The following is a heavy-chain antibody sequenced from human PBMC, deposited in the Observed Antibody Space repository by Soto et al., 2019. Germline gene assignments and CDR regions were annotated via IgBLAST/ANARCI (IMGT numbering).Heavy chain of an antibody. Sequence: QVQLVQSGAEVKKPGASVKVSCKASGYTFTSYAMHWVRQAPGQRLEWMGWINAGNGNTKYSQKFQGRVTITRDTAASTAYMERSSLRSEDTAVYYCARGPGGPGGPGDYWGQGTLVTVPS. CDR2: INAGNGNT. D-gene: IGHD2-15*01. V-gene: IGHV1-3*01. CDR1: GYTFTSYA. CDR3: ARGPGGPGGPGDY. J-gene: IGHJ4*02.